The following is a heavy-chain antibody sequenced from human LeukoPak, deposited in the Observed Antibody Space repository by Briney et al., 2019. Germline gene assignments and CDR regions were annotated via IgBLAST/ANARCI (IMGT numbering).Heavy chain of an antibody. D-gene: IGHD2-2*01. V-gene: IGHV4-34*01. CDR2: INHSGST. CDR1: GGSISSYY. J-gene: IGHJ4*02. CDR3: ARVWCSSTSCYFFDY. Sequence: SETLSLTCTVSGGSISSYYWSWIRQPPGKGLEWIGEINHSGSTNYNPSLKSRVTISVDTSKNQFSLKLSSVTAADTAVYYCARVWCSSTSCYFFDYWGQGTLVTVSS.